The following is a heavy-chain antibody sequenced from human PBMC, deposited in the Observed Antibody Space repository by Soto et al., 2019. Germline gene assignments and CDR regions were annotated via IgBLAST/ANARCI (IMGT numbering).Heavy chain of an antibody. CDR2: ISSSSSYI. J-gene: IGHJ3*02. V-gene: IGHV3-21*01. Sequence: GGSLRLSCAASGFTFSSYSMNWVRQAPGKGLEWVSSISSSSSYIYYADSVKGRFTISRDNAKNSLYLQMNSLRAEDTAVYYCARGVWRYCSGGSCYSAAFDIWGQGTMVTASS. D-gene: IGHD2-15*01. CDR1: GFTFSSYS. CDR3: ARGVWRYCSGGSCYSAAFDI.